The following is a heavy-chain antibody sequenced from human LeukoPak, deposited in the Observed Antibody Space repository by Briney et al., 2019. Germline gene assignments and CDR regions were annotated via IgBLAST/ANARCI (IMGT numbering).Heavy chain of an antibody. CDR3: ARDQEGFDY. J-gene: IGHJ4*02. Sequence: ASVKVSCKASGYTFTSNYIHWVRQAPGQGLEWMGMIYPRDGSTSYAQRFQGRVTVTRDTSTSTVHMELSGLRSEDAAVYYCARDQEGFDYWGQGTLVTVSS. V-gene: IGHV1-46*01. CDR2: IYPRDGST. CDR1: GYTFTSNY.